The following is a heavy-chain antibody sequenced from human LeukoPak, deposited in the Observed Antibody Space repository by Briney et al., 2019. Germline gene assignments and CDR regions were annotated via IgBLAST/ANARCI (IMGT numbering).Heavy chain of an antibody. V-gene: IGHV2-70*11. J-gene: IGHJ4*02. D-gene: IGHD6-19*01. CDR2: IDWDDDK. CDR3: ARIERDSSGWSHFDY. Sequence: ESGPTLVKPTQTLTLTCTFSGFSLSTSRMCVSWIRQPPGKALEWLARIDWDDDKYYSTSLKTRHTISKDTSKNQVVLTMTNIDPVDTATYYCARIERDSSGWSHFDYWGQGTLVTVSS. CDR1: GFSLSTSRMC.